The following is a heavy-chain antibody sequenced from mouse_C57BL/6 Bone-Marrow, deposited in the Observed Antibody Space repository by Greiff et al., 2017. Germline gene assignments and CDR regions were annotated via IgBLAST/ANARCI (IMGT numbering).Heavy chain of an antibody. CDR3: ARWGTVVATDAMDY. CDR1: GYTFTDYY. CDR2: INPNNGGT. J-gene: IGHJ4*01. D-gene: IGHD1-1*01. V-gene: IGHV1-26*01. Sequence: VQLQQSGPELVKPGASVKISCKASGYTFTDYYMNWVKQSHGKSLEWIGDINPNNGGTSYNQKFKGKATLTVDKSSSTAYMELRSLTSEDSAVYYCARWGTVVATDAMDYWGQGTSVTVCS.